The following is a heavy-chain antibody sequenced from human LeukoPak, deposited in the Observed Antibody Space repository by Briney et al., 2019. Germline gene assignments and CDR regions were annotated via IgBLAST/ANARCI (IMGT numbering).Heavy chain of an antibody. CDR2: IIPIFGTA. J-gene: IGHJ4*02. D-gene: IGHD2-15*01. CDR3: ARDLGGRGDY. V-gene: IGHV1-69*05. Sequence: SVKVSCKASGGTFSSYAISWVRQAPGQGLEWMGRIIPIFGTANYAQKFQGRVTITTDESTSTDYMELSSLRSEDTAVYYCARDLGGRGDYWGQGTLVTVSS. CDR1: GGTFSSYA.